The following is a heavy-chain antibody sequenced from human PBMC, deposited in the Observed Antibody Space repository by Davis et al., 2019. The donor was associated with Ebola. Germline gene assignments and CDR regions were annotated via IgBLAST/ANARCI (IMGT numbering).Heavy chain of an antibody. CDR1: GFNLTSNY. V-gene: IGHV3-53*04. CDR3: ATSNYFDSSGYYY. D-gene: IGHD3-22*01. CDR2: THSGGST. J-gene: IGHJ4*02. Sequence: GESPKTPRAASGFNLTSNYMSRVRQAPGKGLVWVSVTHSGGSTYYADSVKGRFTISRHISKNTLSLQMNSLRPEDTAVYYCATSNYFDSSGYYYWGQGTLVTVSS.